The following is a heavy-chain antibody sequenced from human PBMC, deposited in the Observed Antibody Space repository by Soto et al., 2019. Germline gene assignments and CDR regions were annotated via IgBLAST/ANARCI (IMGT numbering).Heavy chain of an antibody. V-gene: IGHV3-30*18. J-gene: IGHJ4*02. CDR1: GFTFSSYG. CDR3: AKDLYDSSGYYLSGFDY. D-gene: IGHD3-22*01. Sequence: PGGSLRLSCAASGFTFSSYGMHWVRQAPGKGLEWVAVISYDGSNKYYADSVKGRFTISRDNSKNTLYLQMNSLRAEDTAVYYCAKDLYDSSGYYLSGFDYWGQGTLVTVSS. CDR2: ISYDGSNK.